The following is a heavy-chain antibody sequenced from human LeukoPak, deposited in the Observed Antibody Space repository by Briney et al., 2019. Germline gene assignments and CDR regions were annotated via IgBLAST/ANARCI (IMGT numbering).Heavy chain of an antibody. CDR3: ARSDGYTMAFDY. CDR2: IGTAGDT. CDR1: GFTFSSYD. J-gene: IGHJ4*02. Sequence: PGGSLRLSCAASGFTFSSYDVHWVRQATGKGLEWVSAIGTAGDTYYPGSVKGRFTISRENAKNSLYLQVNSLRAGDTAVYYCARSDGYTMAFDYWGQGTLVTVSS. D-gene: IGHD5-24*01. V-gene: IGHV3-13*04.